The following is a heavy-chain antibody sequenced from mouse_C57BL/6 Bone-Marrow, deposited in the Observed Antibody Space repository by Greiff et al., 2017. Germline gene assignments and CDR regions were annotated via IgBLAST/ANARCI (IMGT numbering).Heavy chain of an antibody. CDR2: IHPNSGST. J-gene: IGHJ4*01. CDR1: GYTFTSYW. Sequence: QVQLQQPGAELVKPGASVKLSCKASGYTFTSYWMHWVKQRPGRGLEWIGMIHPNSGSTNYNEKFKSKATLTVDKTSSTAYMQLSSLTSEDSAVYYCARSYDYDCHYYAMDYWGQGTSVTVSS. CDR3: ARSYDYDCHYYAMDY. V-gene: IGHV1-64*01. D-gene: IGHD2-4*01.